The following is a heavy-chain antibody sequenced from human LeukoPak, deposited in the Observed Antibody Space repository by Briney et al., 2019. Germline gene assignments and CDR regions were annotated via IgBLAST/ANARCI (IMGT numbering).Heavy chain of an antibody. V-gene: IGHV3-21*01. J-gene: IGHJ4*02. CDR1: EFTFNNYA. CDR3: ARGLSGSYYQDY. D-gene: IGHD1-26*01. CDR2: VSSSSSYI. Sequence: PGGSLRLSCVASEFTFNNYAMSWVRQAPGKGLEWVSSVSSSSSYIYYADSVKGRFTISRDNAKNSLYLQMNSLRAEDTAVYYCARGLSGSYYQDYWGQGTLVTVSS.